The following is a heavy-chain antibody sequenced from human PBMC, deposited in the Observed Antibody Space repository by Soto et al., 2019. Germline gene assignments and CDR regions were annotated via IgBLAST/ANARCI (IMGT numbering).Heavy chain of an antibody. D-gene: IGHD2-15*01. CDR3: ARNKGYCDSSSCYGLDV. Sequence: EYLKISCKGGGYSFTTYWIVWVRQISGKGLEWMGAIYPCDSYTRYSPSFQGQVTISADKSISTAYLQWNSLKASDTAKYFCARNKGYCDSSSCYGLDVWGQGAAVTVSS. CDR2: IYPCDSYT. J-gene: IGHJ6*02. V-gene: IGHV5-51*01. CDR1: GYSFTTYW.